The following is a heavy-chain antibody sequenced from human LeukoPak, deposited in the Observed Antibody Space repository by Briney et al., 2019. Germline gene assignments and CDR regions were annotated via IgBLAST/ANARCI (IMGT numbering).Heavy chain of an antibody. J-gene: IGHJ6*03. D-gene: IGHD1-26*01. V-gene: IGHV1-2*02. CDR2: INPNSGGT. CDR1: GYTFTGYY. Sequence: GASVKVSCKASGYTFTGYYMHWVRQAPGQGLEWMGWINPNSGGTNYEQKFQGRVTMTRDTSISTAYMELSRLRSDDTAVYYCARGSAYSGSYYYYYCMDVWGKGTTVTVSS. CDR3: ARGSAYSGSYYYYYCMDV.